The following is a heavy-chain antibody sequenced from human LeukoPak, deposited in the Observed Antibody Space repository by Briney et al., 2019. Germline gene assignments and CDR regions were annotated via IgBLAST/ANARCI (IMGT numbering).Heavy chain of an antibody. Sequence: GGSLRLSCAASGFTFSSYVMYWVRQAPGKGLEWVAVISYDGSDKNYADSVRGRFTTSRDNSKNTLYLQMNSLRAEDTAVYYCARDLILGYSSGFDYWGQGTLVTVSS. V-gene: IGHV3-30-3*01. CDR3: ARDLILGYSSGFDY. CDR2: ISYDGSDK. J-gene: IGHJ4*02. D-gene: IGHD6-19*01. CDR1: GFTFSSYV.